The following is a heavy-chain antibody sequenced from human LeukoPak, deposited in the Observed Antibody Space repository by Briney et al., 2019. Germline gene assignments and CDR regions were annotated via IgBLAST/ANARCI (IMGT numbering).Heavy chain of an antibody. D-gene: IGHD6-19*01. CDR2: ISPSSTSI. Sequence: GGALRLSCAGSGFTFSSYSMNWVRQAPGKGLEWVSYISPSSTSIYYADSVKGRFTFSRDNAKNSLYLQMSSLRDEETAVYYCARAAYSSGPDYWGQGTLVTVSS. CDR3: ARAAYSSGPDY. CDR1: GFTFSSYS. J-gene: IGHJ4*02. V-gene: IGHV3-48*02.